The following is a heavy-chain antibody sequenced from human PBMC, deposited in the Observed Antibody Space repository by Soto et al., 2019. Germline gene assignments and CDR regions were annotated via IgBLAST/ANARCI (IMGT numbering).Heavy chain of an antibody. J-gene: IGHJ4*02. V-gene: IGHV3-74*01. D-gene: IGHD6-6*01. CDR1: GFAFGSYG. CDR2: INSDGSST. CDR3: ASGGSSLNFDS. Sequence: GGSLRLSCAASGFAFGSYGMQGVLRAPGKGLVWVSWINSDGSSTSYADSVKGRFTISRDNAKNTLYLQMNSLRAEDTAGYYCASGGSSLNFDSRSQGTLVTGSS.